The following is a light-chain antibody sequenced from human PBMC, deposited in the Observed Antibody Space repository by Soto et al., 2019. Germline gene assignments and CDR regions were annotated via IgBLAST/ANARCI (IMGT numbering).Light chain of an antibody. V-gene: IGKV1-8*01. J-gene: IGKJ2*01. Sequence: AIRMTQSPSSFSASTGDRVTITCRASQGISSYLDWYQQKPGKAPKPLIYAASTLQSGVPSRFSGSGSGTDFTLTISCLQSEDFATYYCQQYYSYPRTFGQGTKLEIK. CDR2: AAS. CDR3: QQYYSYPRT. CDR1: QGISSY.